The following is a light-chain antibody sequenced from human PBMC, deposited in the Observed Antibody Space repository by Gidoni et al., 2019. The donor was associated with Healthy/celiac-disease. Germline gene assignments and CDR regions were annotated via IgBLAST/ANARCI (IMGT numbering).Light chain of an antibody. CDR1: QSVLYSSNKKNY. CDR3: QQYYSTPT. CDR2: WPS. Sequence: DIVTTQSPDSFAVSLGESATINCKSSQSVLYSSNKKNYLAWYQQKPGRPPKLLIYWPSTRDSDVPDRCSGGGSGTDFTRTVNGLQAEDVSVYYCQQYYSTPTFGQGTKLEIK. J-gene: IGKJ1*01. V-gene: IGKV4-1*01.